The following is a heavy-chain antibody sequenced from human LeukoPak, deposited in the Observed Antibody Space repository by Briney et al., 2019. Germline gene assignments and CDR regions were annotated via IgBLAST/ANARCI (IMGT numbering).Heavy chain of an antibody. V-gene: IGHV1-24*01. D-gene: IGHD6-13*01. CDR3: ATGRWGSSWYGRFDP. J-gene: IGHJ5*02. CDR2: FDPEDGET. CDR1: GYTLTELS. Sequence: ASVKVSCKVSGYTLTELSMHWVRQAPGKGLEWMGGFDPEDGETIYAQKFQGRVTMTEDTSTDTAYMELSSLRSEDTAVYYCATGRWGSSWYGRFDPWGRGTLVTVSS.